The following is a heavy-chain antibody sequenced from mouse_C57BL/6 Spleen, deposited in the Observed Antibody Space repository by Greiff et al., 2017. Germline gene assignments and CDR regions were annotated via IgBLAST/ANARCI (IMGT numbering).Heavy chain of an antibody. CDR3: ARSKITTVVEDY. V-gene: IGHV14-3*01. Sequence: VHVKQSVAELVRPGASVKLSCTASGFNIKNTYMHWVKQRPEQGLEWIGRIDPANGNTKYAPKFQGKATITADTSSNTAYLQLSSLTSEDTAIYYCARSKITTVVEDYWGQGTTLTVSS. CDR2: IDPANGNT. J-gene: IGHJ2*01. D-gene: IGHD1-1*01. CDR1: GFNIKNTY.